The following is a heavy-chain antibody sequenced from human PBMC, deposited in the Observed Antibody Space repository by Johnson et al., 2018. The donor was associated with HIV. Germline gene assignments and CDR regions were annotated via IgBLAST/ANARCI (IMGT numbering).Heavy chain of an antibody. V-gene: IGHV3-33*01. Sequence: QVQLVESGGGVVQPGRSLRLSCAASGFTFSSYGMHWVRQAPGKGLEWVAFIRYDGSNKYYADSVKGRFTISRDNSKNTLYLQMNSLRAEDTAVYYCARVSGLGAFDIWGQGTMVTVSS. CDR3: ARVSGLGAFDI. D-gene: IGHD2-15*01. CDR2: IRYDGSNK. J-gene: IGHJ3*02. CDR1: GFTFSSYG.